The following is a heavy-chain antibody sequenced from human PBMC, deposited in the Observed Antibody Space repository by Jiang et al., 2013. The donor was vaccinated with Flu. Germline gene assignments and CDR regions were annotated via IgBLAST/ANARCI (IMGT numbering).Heavy chain of an antibody. CDR2: IYHSGST. V-gene: IGHV4-38-2*02. J-gene: IGHJ4*02. D-gene: IGHD1-26*01. CDR3: ARGFGGSYYLL. CDR1: GYSISSGYY. Sequence: GPGLVKPSETLSLTCTVSGYSISSGYYWGWIRQPPGKGLEWIGSIYHSGSTYYNPSLKSRVTISVDTSKNQFSLKLSSVTAAYTAVYYCARGFGGSYYLLWGQGTLVTVSS.